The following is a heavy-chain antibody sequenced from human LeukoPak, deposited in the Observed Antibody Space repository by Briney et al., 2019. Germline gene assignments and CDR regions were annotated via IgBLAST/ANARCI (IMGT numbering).Heavy chain of an antibody. V-gene: IGHV3-66*01. CDR2: IFSDGDT. D-gene: IGHD6-19*01. J-gene: IGHJ1*01. CDR3: ARDLLGHTSGWGYFHH. CDR1: GFTVSSNF. Sequence: PGGSLRLSCAASGFTVSSNFMSWVRQTPGKGLEWVSFIFSDGDTRYADSVKGRFTISRDNSKNTLYLQMDSLRAEDTAVYYCARDLLGHTSGWGYFHHWGQGTLVTVSS.